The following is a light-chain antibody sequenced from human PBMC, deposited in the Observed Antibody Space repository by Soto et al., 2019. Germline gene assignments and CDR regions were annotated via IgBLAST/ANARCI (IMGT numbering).Light chain of an antibody. Sequence: DIQMTQSPSSLSASLGDRVTITCRASQSISNYLNWYQQKPGKAPILLIYAASSLQSGVPPRFSGRGSGTPFTLPLSSLQPEDFATYYYQQRYGIPPFTFGPGTKVEMK. V-gene: IGKV1-39*01. CDR2: AAS. CDR1: QSISNY. CDR3: QQRYGIPPFT. J-gene: IGKJ3*01.